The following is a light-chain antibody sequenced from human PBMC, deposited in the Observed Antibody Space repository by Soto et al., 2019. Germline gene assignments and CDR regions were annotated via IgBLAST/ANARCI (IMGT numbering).Light chain of an antibody. V-gene: IGKV1-5*01. CDR3: QLLDT. J-gene: IGKJ2*01. Sequence: DIQMTQSPSTLSASVGDRVTITCRASQSISSWLAWYQQKPGKAPKLLIYDASSLESGVPSRFSGSGSGTEFTLTISSLQPDDFATYYCQLLDTVGQGTKLEIK. CDR2: DAS. CDR1: QSISSW.